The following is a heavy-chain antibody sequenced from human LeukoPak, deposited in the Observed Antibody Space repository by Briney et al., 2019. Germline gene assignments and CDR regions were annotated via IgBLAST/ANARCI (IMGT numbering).Heavy chain of an antibody. Sequence: SGGSLRLSCAASGFTFSNYAMHWVRQAPGKGLEWVAVVSYDGSNKYYADSVKGRFTISRDNSKNTLYLQMNSLRAEDTAVYYCAKVGWLILDYWGQGTLVTVSS. CDR2: VSYDGSNK. J-gene: IGHJ4*02. V-gene: IGHV3-30-3*01. CDR1: GFTFSNYA. D-gene: IGHD6-19*01. CDR3: AKVGWLILDY.